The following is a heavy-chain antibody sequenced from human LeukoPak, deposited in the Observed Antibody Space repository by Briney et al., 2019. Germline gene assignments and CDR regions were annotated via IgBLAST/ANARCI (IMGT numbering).Heavy chain of an antibody. CDR1: GFTFDDYA. CDR3: AKDLGADYGGNSGNDY. V-gene: IGHV3-9*01. CDR2: ISWNSGSI. D-gene: IGHD4-23*01. Sequence: GRSLRLSCAASGFTFDDYAMHWVRQAPGKGLEWVSGISWNSGSIGYADSVKGRFTISRDNAKNSLYLQMNSLRAEDTAVYYCAKDLGADYGGNSGNDYWGQGTLVTVSS. J-gene: IGHJ4*02.